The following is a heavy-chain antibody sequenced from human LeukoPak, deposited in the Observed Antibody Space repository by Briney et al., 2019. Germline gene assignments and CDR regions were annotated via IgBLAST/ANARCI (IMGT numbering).Heavy chain of an antibody. CDR1: GFTFSSSA. J-gene: IGHJ5*02. CDR2: INHSGST. Sequence: GSLRLSCAASGFTFSSSAMNWVRQPPGKGLEWIGEINHSGSTNYNPSLKSRVTISVDTSKNQFSLKLSSVTAADTAVYYCARVGKGKSFGEVLKGRMKTNWFDPWGQGTLVTVSS. CDR3: ARVGKGKSFGEVLKGRMKTNWFDP. D-gene: IGHD3-10*01. V-gene: IGHV4-34*01.